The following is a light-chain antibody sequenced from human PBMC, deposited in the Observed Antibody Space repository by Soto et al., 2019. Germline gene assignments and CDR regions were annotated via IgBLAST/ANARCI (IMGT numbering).Light chain of an antibody. V-gene: IGLV1-36*01. CDR2: YDD. CDR3: AAWDDSLKGVV. J-gene: IGLJ2*01. Sequence: QSVLTQPPSVSEAPRQRVTISCSGSSSNIGNNVVNWYQQLPGKAPKLLIYYDDLVPSGVSDRFSGSKSGTSASLAISGLQSEDEADYYCAAWDDSLKGVVFGGGTKVTVL. CDR1: SSNIGNNV.